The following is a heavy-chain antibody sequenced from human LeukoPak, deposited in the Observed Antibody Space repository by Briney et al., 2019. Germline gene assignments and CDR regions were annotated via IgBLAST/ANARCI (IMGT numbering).Heavy chain of an antibody. V-gene: IGHV3-7*03. J-gene: IGHJ3*02. CDR3: TTDPPSYSGSYYGDAFDI. D-gene: IGHD1-26*01. Sequence: GGSLRLSCEGSAFIFSGHWMNWVRQTPGKGLEWVASIKEDGSERQYVDSVKGRFTISRDNAKSSLYLQMNSLKTEDTAVYYCTTDPPSYSGSYYGDAFDIWGQGTMVTVSS. CDR2: IKEDGSER. CDR1: AFIFSGHW.